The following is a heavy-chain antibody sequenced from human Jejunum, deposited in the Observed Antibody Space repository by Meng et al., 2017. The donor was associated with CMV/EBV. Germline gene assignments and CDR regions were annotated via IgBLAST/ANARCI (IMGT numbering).Heavy chain of an antibody. J-gene: IGHJ4*02. CDR2: ISSTGSIT. D-gene: IGHD4-11*01. CDR3: ARIATVTTRQCLDY. V-gene: IGHV3-11*06. Sequence: VYRVESGGALVKPGGSLRLSCAASGFTFSDYYVTWIRQAPGKGLEWISYISSTGSITNYADTVMGRFTISRDNAKNSLYLDMNSLRVEDTAVYYCARIATVTTRQCLDYWGQGTLVTVSS. CDR1: GFTFSDYY.